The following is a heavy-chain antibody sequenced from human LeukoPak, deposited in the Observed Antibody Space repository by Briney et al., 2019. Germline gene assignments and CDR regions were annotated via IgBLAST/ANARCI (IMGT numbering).Heavy chain of an antibody. Sequence: PGGSLRLSCAASGFKFSDHYIGSARHAPGKGLECVVLSKNKARSYTTQYAASVEGRFTISRDVSESSLYLQINSLRTEGTAVYYCGRIAINANNGLDVWGEGTTGTVSP. V-gene: IGHV3-72*01. CDR1: GFKFSDHY. J-gene: IGHJ6*04. CDR2: SKNKARSYTT. D-gene: IGHD1/OR15-1a*01. CDR3: GRIAINANNGLDV.